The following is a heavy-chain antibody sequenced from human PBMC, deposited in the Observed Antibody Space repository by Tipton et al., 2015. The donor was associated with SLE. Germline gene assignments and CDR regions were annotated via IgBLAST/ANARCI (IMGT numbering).Heavy chain of an antibody. V-gene: IGHV4-59*12. CDR1: NGSINYYH. J-gene: IGHJ4*02. CDR2: ISYSGAT. CDR3: ARLTPWGYDY. D-gene: IGHD7-27*01. Sequence: TLSLTCTVSNGSINYYHWSWIRQPPGKGLEWIGSISYSGATSYNPSLKSRVTISVDTSKNQFSLSLISVTAADTAVYYCARLTPWGYDYWGPGMLVTVSS.